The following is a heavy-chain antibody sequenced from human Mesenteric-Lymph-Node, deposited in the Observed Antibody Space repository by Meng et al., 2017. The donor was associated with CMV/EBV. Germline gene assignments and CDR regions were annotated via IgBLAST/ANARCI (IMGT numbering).Heavy chain of an antibody. CDR1: GFTFSGSA. CDR3: ARLHCISTTCYPGDGWFDP. V-gene: IGHV3-73*01. Sequence: GESLKISCAASGFTFSGSAMHGVRQASGKGLEWVGRIRGQANNYVTAYAASVKGRFTISSDNARNSLYLQMNRLRAEDTAVYDCARLHCISTTCYPGDGWFDPWGQGTLVTVSS. CDR2: IRGQANNYVT. D-gene: IGHD2-2*01. J-gene: IGHJ5*02.